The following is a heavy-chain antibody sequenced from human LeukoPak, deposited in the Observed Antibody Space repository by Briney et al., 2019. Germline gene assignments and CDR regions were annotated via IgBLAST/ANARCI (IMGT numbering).Heavy chain of an antibody. CDR1: GFTFNSYA. J-gene: IGHJ3*02. V-gene: IGHV3-30*14. CDR2: ISKDGSNK. D-gene: IGHD2/OR15-2a*01. CDR3: ARNILFAFDI. Sequence: PGGSLRLSCTASGFTFNSYAMHWVRQSPGKGLEWVAVISKDGSNKYCVDSVKGRFTISRDNSKNTLYLQVNSLRAEDTAMYYCARNILFAFDICGQGTMVTVSS.